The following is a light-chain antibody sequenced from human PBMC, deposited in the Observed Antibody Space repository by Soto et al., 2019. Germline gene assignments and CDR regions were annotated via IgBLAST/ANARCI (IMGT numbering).Light chain of an antibody. CDR1: QSVGGH. Sequence: NLLTQSPDSLSLSPGDRATLSCRASQSVGGHLAWYQQRPGQAPRLLIFDTSVTATGIPARFSGSGSGTDLTLTITSLEPEDSAVYYCQQRHIWPLTFGGGTRLEIK. J-gene: IGKJ4*01. CDR3: QQRHIWPLT. V-gene: IGKV3-11*01. CDR2: DTS.